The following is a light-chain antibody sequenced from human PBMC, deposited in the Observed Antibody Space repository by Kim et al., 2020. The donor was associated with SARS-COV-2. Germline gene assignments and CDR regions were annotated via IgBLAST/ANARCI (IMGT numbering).Light chain of an antibody. J-gene: IGKJ2*01. Sequence: LSLSPGERATLDCRARPGVGNSLAWYQHKPGQAPRLLIYDASNRATGIPARFSGSGSGTDFTLTISSLEPEDFAVYYCQHRSNWFTFGQGTKLEI. CDR2: DAS. CDR3: QHRSNWFT. CDR1: PGVGNS. V-gene: IGKV3-11*01.